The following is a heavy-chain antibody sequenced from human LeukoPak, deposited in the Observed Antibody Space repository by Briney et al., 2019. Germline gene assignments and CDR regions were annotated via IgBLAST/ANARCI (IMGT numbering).Heavy chain of an antibody. D-gene: IGHD2-21*02. Sequence: SETPSLTCTVSGGSISNYYWNWIRQPPGKGLEWIGYIYYSGSTNYNPSLKSRVTISADTSKNQFKLSSVTAADTAVYYCAREIAYCGADCPPHFDYWGQGTLVTVSS. CDR1: GGSISNYY. CDR3: AREIAYCGADCPPHFDY. CDR2: IYYSGST. J-gene: IGHJ4*02. V-gene: IGHV4-59*01.